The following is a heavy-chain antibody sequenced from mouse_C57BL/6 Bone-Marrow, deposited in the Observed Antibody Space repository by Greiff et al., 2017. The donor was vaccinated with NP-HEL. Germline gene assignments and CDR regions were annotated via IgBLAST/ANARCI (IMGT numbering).Heavy chain of an antibody. CDR1: GYTFTSYW. Sequence: VQRVESGAELAKPGASVKLSCKASGYTFTSYWMHWVKQRPGQGLEWIGYINPSSGYTKYNQKFKDKATLTADKSSSTAYMQLSSLTYEDSAVYYCARGDRTVVAHDYWGQGTTLTVSS. D-gene: IGHD1-1*01. CDR3: ARGDRTVVAHDY. CDR2: INPSSGYT. V-gene: IGHV1-7*01. J-gene: IGHJ2*01.